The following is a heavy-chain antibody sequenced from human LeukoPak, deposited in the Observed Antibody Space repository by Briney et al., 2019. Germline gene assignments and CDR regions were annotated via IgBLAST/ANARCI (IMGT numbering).Heavy chain of an antibody. CDR1: GASITTDAYY. D-gene: IGHD6-19*01. CDR3: ARDGRAGSLFAY. CDR2: IYYSGST. J-gene: IGHJ4*02. Sequence: SETLSLTCTVSGASITTDAYYWGWIRQPPGKGLAWIGSIYYSGSTYYNPSLKSRVTISVDTSKNQFSLKLSSVTAADTAIYYCARDGRAGSLFAYWGQGTLVTVSS. V-gene: IGHV4-39*07.